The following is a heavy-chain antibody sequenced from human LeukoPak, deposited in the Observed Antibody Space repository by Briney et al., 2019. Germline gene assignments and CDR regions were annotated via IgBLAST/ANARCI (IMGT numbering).Heavy chain of an antibody. Sequence: ASVKVSCKASGYTFTSYYMHWVRQAPGQGLEWMGIINPSGGSTSYAQKFQGRVTMTRDMSTSTVYMELSSLRSDDTAVYYCARVELVYSSSSQKFDYWGQGTLVTVSS. CDR2: INPSGGST. CDR3: ARVELVYSSSSQKFDY. V-gene: IGHV1-46*01. D-gene: IGHD6-6*01. CDR1: GYTFTSYY. J-gene: IGHJ4*02.